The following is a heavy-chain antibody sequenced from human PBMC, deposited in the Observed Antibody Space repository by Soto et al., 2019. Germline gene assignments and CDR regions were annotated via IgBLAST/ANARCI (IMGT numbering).Heavy chain of an antibody. CDR2: ISGSGGST. CDR3: AKVDDIVLVPAAEFDY. J-gene: IGHJ4*02. V-gene: IGHV3-23*01. D-gene: IGHD2-2*01. CDR1: GFTFSSYA. Sequence: PGGSLRLSCAASGFTFSSYAMSWVRQAPGKGLEWVSAISGSGGSTYYADSVKGRFTISRDNSKNTLYLQMNSLRAEDTAVYYCAKVDDIVLVPAAEFDYWGQGTLVTVSS.